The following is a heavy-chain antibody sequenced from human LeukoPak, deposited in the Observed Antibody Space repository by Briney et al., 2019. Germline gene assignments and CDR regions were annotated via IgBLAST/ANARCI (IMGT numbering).Heavy chain of an antibody. CDR3: AREAVVPAATSFDY. J-gene: IGHJ4*02. CDR2: INPNSGGT. Sequence: ASVKVSCKASRYTFTCYYMHWVRQAPGQGLEWMGWINPNSGGTNYAQKFQGRVTMPRDTSISTAYMELSRLRSDDTAVYYCAREAVVPAATSFDYWGRGTLVTVSS. D-gene: IGHD2-2*01. V-gene: IGHV1-2*02. CDR1: RYTFTCYY.